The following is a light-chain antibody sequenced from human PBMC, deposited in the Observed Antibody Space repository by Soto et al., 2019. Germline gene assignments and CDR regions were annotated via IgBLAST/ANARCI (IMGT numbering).Light chain of an antibody. V-gene: IGKV3-20*01. CDR3: QQYSSSPLT. CDR2: GAS. Sequence: EIVLTQSPGTLSLSPGERATLSCRASQSVSSNYLAWYQQKPGQAPRLLIYGASSRATGIPDRFSGSGSGTDFTLTISSLEPEDFALYHCQQYSSSPLTFGGGTKVEIK. J-gene: IGKJ4*01. CDR1: QSVSSNY.